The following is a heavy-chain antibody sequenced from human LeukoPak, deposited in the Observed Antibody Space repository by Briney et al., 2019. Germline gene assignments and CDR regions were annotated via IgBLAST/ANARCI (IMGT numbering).Heavy chain of an antibody. CDR1: GASISSYY. Sequence: SETLSLTCTVSGASISSYYWSWIRQPPGKGLEWIGYIYYSGSTNYNPSLKSRVTISVDTSKNQFSLKLSSVTAADTAVYYCARGVVIAPQTFDYWGKGTTVTISS. J-gene: IGHJ6*04. CDR2: IYYSGST. V-gene: IGHV4-59*01. D-gene: IGHD2-21*01. CDR3: ARGVVIAPQTFDY.